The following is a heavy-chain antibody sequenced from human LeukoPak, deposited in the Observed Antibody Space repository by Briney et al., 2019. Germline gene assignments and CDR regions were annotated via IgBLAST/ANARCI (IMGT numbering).Heavy chain of an antibody. V-gene: IGHV3-30-3*01. CDR3: ARDSPKRGMDV. Sequence: GGSLRLSCAASGFTFSSYAMHWVRQAPGKGLEWVAVISYDGSNIYYADSVKGRFTISRDNSKNTLYLQMDSLRAEDTAVYYCARDSPKRGMDVWGQGTTVTVSS. CDR1: GFTFSSYA. J-gene: IGHJ6*02. CDR2: ISYDGSNI.